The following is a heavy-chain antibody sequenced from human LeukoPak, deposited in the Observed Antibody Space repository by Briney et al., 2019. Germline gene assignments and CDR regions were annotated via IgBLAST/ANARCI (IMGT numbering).Heavy chain of an antibody. D-gene: IGHD6-19*01. V-gene: IGHV4-59*08. J-gene: IGHJ4*02. CDR2: IYYSGST. Sequence: PSETLSLTCTVSGGSISSYYWSWIRQPPGKGLEWIGYIYYSGSTNYNPSLKSRVTISVDTSKNQFSLKLSSVTAADTAVYYCARHGSPYSSVDYWGQGTLVTIFS. CDR3: ARHGSPYSSVDY. CDR1: GGSISSYY.